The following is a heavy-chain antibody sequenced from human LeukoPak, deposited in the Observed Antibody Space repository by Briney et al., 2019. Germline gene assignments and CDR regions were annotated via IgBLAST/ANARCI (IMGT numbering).Heavy chain of an antibody. J-gene: IGHJ4*02. Sequence: GGSLRLSCAASGFTFSTYWMHWVRQTPGKGLVWVSRINTDGSTTNYADSVKGRFTISRDNAKNTLYLQMNSLRAEDTAVYYCARVLQGEWFFDYWGQGTLVTVSS. D-gene: IGHD3-3*01. CDR3: ARVLQGEWFFDY. V-gene: IGHV3-74*01. CDR1: GFTFSTYW. CDR2: INTDGSTT.